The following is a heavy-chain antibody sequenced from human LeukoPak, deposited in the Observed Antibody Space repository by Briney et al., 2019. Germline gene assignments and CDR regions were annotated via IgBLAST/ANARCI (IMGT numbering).Heavy chain of an antibody. CDR2: IYNSGST. J-gene: IGHJ4*02. Sequence: SETLSLTCIVSGGSINNHYWTWIRQPPGEGLEWIGHIYNSGSTNYNPSLRGRVTISLDTSKNQVSLKLSSVTAADTAMYYCARKDGDGWGQGTLVTVSS. D-gene: IGHD5-24*01. CDR1: GGSINNHY. CDR3: ARKDGDG. V-gene: IGHV4-59*11.